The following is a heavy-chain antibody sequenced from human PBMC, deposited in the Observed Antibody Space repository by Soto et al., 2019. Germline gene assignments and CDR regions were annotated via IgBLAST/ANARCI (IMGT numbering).Heavy chain of an antibody. CDR2: IYYSGST. CDR3: ARDAASDYVPAAFDY. D-gene: IGHD4-17*01. Sequence: QLQLQASGPGLVKPSETLSLTCTVSGGSISSSSYYWGWIRQPPGKGLEWIGSIYYSGSTYYNPSLKSRVTISVDTSKNQFSLKLSAVTAADTAVYYCARDAASDYVPAAFDYWGQGTLVTVSS. J-gene: IGHJ4*02. CDR1: GGSISSSSYY. V-gene: IGHV4-39*02.